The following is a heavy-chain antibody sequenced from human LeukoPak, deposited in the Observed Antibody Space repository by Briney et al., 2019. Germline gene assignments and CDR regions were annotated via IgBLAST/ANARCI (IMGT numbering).Heavy chain of an antibody. CDR1: GGSISSYY. Sequence: SETLSLTCTVSGGSISSYYWSWIRQPPGKGLEWIGYIYDSGTTNYNPSLKNRVTISLDTSKNQFSLRLSSVTAADTAVYYCARDNRPYYYDSSGYFDYWGQGTLVTVSS. V-gene: IGHV4-59*12. D-gene: IGHD3-22*01. CDR2: IYDSGTT. CDR3: ARDNRPYYYDSSGYFDY. J-gene: IGHJ4*02.